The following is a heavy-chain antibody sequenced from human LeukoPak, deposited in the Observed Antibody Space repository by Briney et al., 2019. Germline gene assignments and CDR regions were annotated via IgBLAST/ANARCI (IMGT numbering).Heavy chain of an antibody. CDR3: ARLTYYYGSGSYWPGYFEY. J-gene: IGHJ4*02. V-gene: IGHV5-51*01. CDR1: GYNFTSYW. D-gene: IGHD3-10*01. Sequence: GESLKISCKGSGYNFTSYWIGWVRQMSGKGLEWMGIIYPGDSDTRYSPSFLGQVTISVDKSISTAYLQWSSLKASDTAMYYCARLTYYYGSGSYWPGYFEYWGQGTLVTVSS. CDR2: IYPGDSDT.